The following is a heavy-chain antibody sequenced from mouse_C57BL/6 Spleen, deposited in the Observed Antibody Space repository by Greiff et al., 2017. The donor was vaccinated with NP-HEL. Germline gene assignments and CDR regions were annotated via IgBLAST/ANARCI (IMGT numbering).Heavy chain of an antibody. CDR1: GYTFTSYW. CDR3: ARSGTLWWFDV. Sequence: QVQLKQPGAELVMPGASVKLSCKASGYTFTSYWRHGGKQRPGQGLEWIGEKDQSDSYTNYNQKFKGKSTLTVDKSSSTAYMQLSSLTSEDSAVYYCARSGTLWWFDVWGTGTTVTVSS. CDR2: KDQSDSYT. J-gene: IGHJ1*03. D-gene: IGHD3-3*01. V-gene: IGHV1-69*01.